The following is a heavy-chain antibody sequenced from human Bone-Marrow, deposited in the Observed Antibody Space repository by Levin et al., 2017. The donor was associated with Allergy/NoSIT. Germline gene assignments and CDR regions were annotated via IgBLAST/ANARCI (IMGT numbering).Heavy chain of an antibody. CDR3: VKGTSGSYSSGYFDS. Sequence: HSGGSLRLSCAASGFKFGDYAIHWVRQVPGKGLEWVSGMSWSSDSLGYADSVKGRFTISRDNAKNSLHLQMNSLRVEDTALYYCVKGTSGSYSSGYFDSWGQGTLVTVSS. CDR2: MSWSSDSL. J-gene: IGHJ4*02. V-gene: IGHV3-9*01. D-gene: IGHD1-26*01. CDR1: GFKFGDYA.